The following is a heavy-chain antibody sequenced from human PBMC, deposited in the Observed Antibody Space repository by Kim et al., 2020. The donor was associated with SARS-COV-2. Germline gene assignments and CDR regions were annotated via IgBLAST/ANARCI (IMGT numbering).Heavy chain of an antibody. CDR2: IYYSGST. CDR3: ARDNMVRGVINYYYYGMDV. J-gene: IGHJ6*02. D-gene: IGHD3-10*01. CDR1: GGSISSYY. V-gene: IGHV4-59*01. Sequence: SETLSLTCTVSGGSISSYYWSWIRQPPGKGLEWIGYIYYSGSTNYNPSLKSRVTISVDTSKNQFSLKLSSVTAADTAVYYCARDNMVRGVINYYYYGMDVWGQGITVTVSS.